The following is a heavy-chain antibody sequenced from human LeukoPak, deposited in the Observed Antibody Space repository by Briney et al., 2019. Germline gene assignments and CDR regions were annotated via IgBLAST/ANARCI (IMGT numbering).Heavy chain of an antibody. V-gene: IGHV4-38-2*01. J-gene: IGHJ4*02. CDR3: ARTSIAEGGYY. CDR1: GYSISSGYY. CDR2: IYHSGST. Sequence: SETLSLTCAVSGYSISSGYYWGWIWQPPGKGLEWIGSIYHSGSTYYNPSLKSRVTISVDTSKNQFSLKLSSVTAADTAVYYCARTSIAEGGYYWGQGTLVTVSS. D-gene: IGHD6-6*01.